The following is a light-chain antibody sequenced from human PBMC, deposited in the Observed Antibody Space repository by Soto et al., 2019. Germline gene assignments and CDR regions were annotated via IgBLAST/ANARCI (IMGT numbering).Light chain of an antibody. CDR2: WAS. V-gene: IGKV4-1*01. CDR3: QQYCSSPRT. J-gene: IGKJ2*01. Sequence: DIVMTQSPDSLAVSLGERATINCKSSQSVLYSSTNKNYLAWYQQKAGQPPKLLIYWASTRESGVPDRISGGGSGTDFTLTISSLQAEDVAVYYCQQYCSSPRTFGQGTKLEIK. CDR1: QSVLYSSTNKNY.